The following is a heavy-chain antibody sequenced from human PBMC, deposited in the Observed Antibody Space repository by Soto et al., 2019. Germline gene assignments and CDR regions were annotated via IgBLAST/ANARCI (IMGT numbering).Heavy chain of an antibody. CDR2: ISWNSGSI. J-gene: IGHJ4*02. V-gene: IGHV3-9*01. CDR1: GFTFDDYA. CDR3: AKDPAPYGQGYFDY. Sequence: VQLVESGGGLVQPGRSLRLSCAASGFTFDDYAMHWVRQAPGKGLEWVSGISWNSGSIGYADSVKGRFTISRDNAKNSLYLQMNSLRAEDTALYYCAKDPAPYGQGYFDYWGQGTLVTVSS. D-gene: IGHD3-10*01.